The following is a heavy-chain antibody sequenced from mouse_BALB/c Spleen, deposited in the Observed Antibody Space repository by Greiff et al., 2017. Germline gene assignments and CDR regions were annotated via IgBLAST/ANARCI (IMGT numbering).Heavy chain of an antibody. J-gene: IGHJ1*01. V-gene: IGHV5-6-3*01. D-gene: IGHD1-1*01. CDR3: ARDLHYYGSSYDWYFDV. CDR2: INSNGGST. Sequence: DVKLVESGGGLVQPGGSLKLSCAASGFTFSSYGMSWVRQTPDKRLELVATINSNGGSTYYPDSVKGRFTISRDNAKNTLYLQMSSLKSEDTAMYYCARDLHYYGSSYDWYFDVWGAGTTVTVSS. CDR1: GFTFSSYG.